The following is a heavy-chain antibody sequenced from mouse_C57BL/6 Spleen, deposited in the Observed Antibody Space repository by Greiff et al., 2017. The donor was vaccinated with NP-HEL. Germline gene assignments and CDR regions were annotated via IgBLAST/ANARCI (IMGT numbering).Heavy chain of an antibody. D-gene: IGHD2-5*01. CDR3: AREFSNSYYFDY. CDR2: IDPSDSET. Sequence: VQLQQPGAELVRPGSSVKLSCKASGYTFTSYWMHWVKQRPIQGLEWIGNIDPSDSETHYNQKFKDKATLTVDKSSSTAYMQLSSLTSEDSAVYYCAREFSNSYYFDYWGQGTTLTVSS. CDR1: GYTFTSYW. V-gene: IGHV1-52*01. J-gene: IGHJ2*01.